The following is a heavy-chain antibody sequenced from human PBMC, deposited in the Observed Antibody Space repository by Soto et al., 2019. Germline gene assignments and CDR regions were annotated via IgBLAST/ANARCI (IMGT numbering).Heavy chain of an antibody. Sequence: EVQLLESGGGLVQPGGSLRLSCAASGFTFSNYAMTWVRQSPGKGLEWVSGISGSGGSTSYADSVKGRFTISRDNSKNTLYLQMNSRRAEDTAIYYCVKGAYGSGSYDCWGQGTVFTVSS. CDR3: VKGAYGSGSYDC. J-gene: IGHJ4*02. V-gene: IGHV3-23*01. CDR1: GFTFSNYA. CDR2: ISGSGGST. D-gene: IGHD3-10*01.